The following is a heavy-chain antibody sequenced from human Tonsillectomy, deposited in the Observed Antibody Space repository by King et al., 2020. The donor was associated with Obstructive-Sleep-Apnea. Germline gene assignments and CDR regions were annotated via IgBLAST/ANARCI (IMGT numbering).Heavy chain of an antibody. V-gene: IGHV1-69*01. Sequence: QLVQSGAEVKKPGSSVKGSCKASGGTFSSYAISWVRQAPGQGLEWMGGIIPIFGTANYAQKFQGRVTITADESTCTAYMELSSLRSEDTAVYYCASEPASEYSSSSFRYNWFDPWGQGTLVTVSS. J-gene: IGHJ5*02. D-gene: IGHD6-6*01. CDR3: ASEPASEYSSSSFRYNWFDP. CDR2: IIPIFGTA. CDR1: GGTFSSYA.